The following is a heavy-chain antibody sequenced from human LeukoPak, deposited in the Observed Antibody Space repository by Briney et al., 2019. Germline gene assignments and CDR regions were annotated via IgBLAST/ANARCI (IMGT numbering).Heavy chain of an antibody. CDR3: AREMATIVNQFDY. J-gene: IGHJ4*02. CDR1: GYTFTSYG. CDR2: ISPYNGNT. V-gene: IGHV1-18*01. D-gene: IGHD5-24*01. Sequence: VASVKVSCKASGYTFTSYGISWMRQAPGQGLEWMGWISPYNGNTDYAQKLQGRVTMTTDTSTSTAYMELRSLRSDDTAVYYCAREMATIVNQFDYWGQGTLVTVSS.